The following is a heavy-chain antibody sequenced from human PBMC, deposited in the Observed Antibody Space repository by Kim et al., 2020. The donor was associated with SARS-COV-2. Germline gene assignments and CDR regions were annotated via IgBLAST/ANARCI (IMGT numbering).Heavy chain of an antibody. CDR1: GYTFTSYG. D-gene: IGHD3-16*01. CDR3: ARDTPATFYVWGSYWAVGAFDI. CDR2: ISAYNGNT. V-gene: IGHV1-18*01. J-gene: IGHJ3*02. Sequence: ASVKVSCKASGYTFTSYGISWVRQAPGQGLEWMGWISAYNGNTNYAQKLQGRVTMTTDTSTSTAYMELRSLRSDDTAVYYCARDTPATFYVWGSYWAVGAFDIWGQGTMVTVSS.